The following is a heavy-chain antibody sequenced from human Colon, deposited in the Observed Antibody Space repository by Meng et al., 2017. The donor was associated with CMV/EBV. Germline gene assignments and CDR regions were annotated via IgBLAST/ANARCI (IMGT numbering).Heavy chain of an antibody. Sequence: CAAAGVAFSGYGMHWVRQAPGRGLEWVAAIWYDGSKTFHAESVKGRFTISRDNSKNTLYLQMTSLRVEDTAVYYCARVRNSVVHFDHWGRGTLVTVSS. CDR2: IWYDGSKT. V-gene: IGHV3-33*01. CDR1: GVAFSGYG. D-gene: IGHD2-21*01. J-gene: IGHJ2*01. CDR3: ARVRNSVVHFDH.